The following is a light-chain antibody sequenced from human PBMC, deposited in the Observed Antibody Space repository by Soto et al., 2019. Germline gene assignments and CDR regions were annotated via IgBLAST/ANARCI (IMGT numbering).Light chain of an antibody. CDR2: RAS. CDR1: ESVSSN. J-gene: IGKJ1*01. Sequence: VMTESQATLSVSPGVRATLSCRARESVSSNLAWYQQRPGQAPRLVIYRASTRATGIPARFSGGGSGTEFTLTISSLEPEDFAVYYCQQRSNWPRTFGQGTNVDNK. V-gene: IGKV3-15*01. CDR3: QQRSNWPRT.